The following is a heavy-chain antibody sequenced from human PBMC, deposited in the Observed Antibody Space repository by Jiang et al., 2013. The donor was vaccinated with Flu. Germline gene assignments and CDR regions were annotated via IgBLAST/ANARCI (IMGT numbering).Heavy chain of an antibody. Sequence: SLKISCKGSGYSFTSYWIGWVRQMPGKGLEWMGIIYPGDSDTRYSPSFQGQVTISADKSISTAYLQWSSLKASDTAMYYCARWGLPVAGVYPLAGDYWGQGTLVTVSS. CDR1: GYSFTSYW. CDR3: ARWGLPVAGVYPLAGDY. CDR2: IYPGDSDT. J-gene: IGHJ4*02. V-gene: IGHV5-51*01. D-gene: IGHD6-19*01.